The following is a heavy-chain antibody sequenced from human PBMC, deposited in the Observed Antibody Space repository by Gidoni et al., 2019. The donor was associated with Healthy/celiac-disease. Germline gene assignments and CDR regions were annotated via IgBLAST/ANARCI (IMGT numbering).Heavy chain of an antibody. D-gene: IGHD2-2*01. J-gene: IGHJ6*03. CDR2: IIPSFGTA. CDR1: GGTFSSYA. Sequence: QVQLVQSGAEVKKPGSSVKVSCKASGGTFSSYAISWVRQAPGQGLEWMGGIIPSFGTANYAQKFQGRVTITADESTSTAYMELSSLRSEDTAVYYCAAEKAVVPAYYYYYMDVWGKGTTVTVSS. V-gene: IGHV1-69*01. CDR3: AAEKAVVPAYYYYYMDV.